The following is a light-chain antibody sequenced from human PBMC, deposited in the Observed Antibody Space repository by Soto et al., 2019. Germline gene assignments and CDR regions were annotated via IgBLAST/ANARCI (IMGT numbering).Light chain of an antibody. CDR1: SSDVGDYNY. J-gene: IGLJ1*01. V-gene: IGLV2-14*01. Sequence: QSALTQPASVSGSPGQSITISCTGTSSDVGDYNYVSWYQQHPGKAPKLVIFDVSDRPSGVSNRFSGSKFGNTASLTISGLQAEDEADYYCSSYTSSSTRVFGTGTKVTVL. CDR3: SSYTSSSTRV. CDR2: DVS.